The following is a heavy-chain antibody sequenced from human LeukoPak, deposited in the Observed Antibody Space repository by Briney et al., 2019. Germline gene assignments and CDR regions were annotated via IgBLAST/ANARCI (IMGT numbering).Heavy chain of an antibody. V-gene: IGHV3-23*01. J-gene: IGHJ3*02. CDR2: ISGSGGST. D-gene: IGHD3-22*01. CDR3: ASFGTMIVVVKADI. CDR1: GFTFSSYG. Sequence: GGSLRLSCAASGFTFSSYGMSWVRQAPGKGLEWVSAISGSGGSTYYADSVKGRFSISRDNSKNTLYLQMNSLRAEDTAVYYCASFGTMIVVVKADIWGQGTTVTVSS.